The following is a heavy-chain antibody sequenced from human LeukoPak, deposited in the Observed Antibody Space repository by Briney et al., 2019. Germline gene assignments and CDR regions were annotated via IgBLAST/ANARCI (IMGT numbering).Heavy chain of an antibody. V-gene: IGHV4-59*01. CDR1: GGSISSYY. CDR3: ARVRYYDIYRNYYYYMDV. J-gene: IGHJ6*03. Sequence: SETLSLTCTVSGGSISSYYWSWIRQPPGKGLEWIGCIYYSGSTNYNPSLKSRVTISVDTSKNQFSLKLSSVTAADTAVYYCARVRYYDIYRNYYYYMDVWGKGTTVTVSS. D-gene: IGHD3-9*01. CDR2: IYYSGST.